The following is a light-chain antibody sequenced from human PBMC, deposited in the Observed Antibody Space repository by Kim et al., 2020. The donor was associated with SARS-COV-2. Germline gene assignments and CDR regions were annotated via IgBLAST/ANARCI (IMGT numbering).Light chain of an antibody. V-gene: IGKV1-39*01. CDR2: AAS. J-gene: IGKJ1*01. Sequence: ATVGDRVTITCRASQKIINFLNWYQQKPGKATNLLIFAASNLESGVPSRFSGSGSGAEFTLTISSLRPEDCATYYCQQSYSTPWTFGQGTKVDIK. CDR1: QKIINF. CDR3: QQSYSTPWT.